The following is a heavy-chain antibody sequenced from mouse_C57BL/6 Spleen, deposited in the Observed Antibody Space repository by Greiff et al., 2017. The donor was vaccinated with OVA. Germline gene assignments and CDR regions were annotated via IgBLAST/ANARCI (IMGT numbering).Heavy chain of an antibody. CDR2: IDPETGGT. D-gene: IGHD1-1*01. J-gene: IGHJ3*01. Sequence: QVQLQQSGAELVRPGASVTLSCKASGYTFTDYEMHWVKQTPVHGLEWIGAIDPETGGTAYNQKFKGKAILTADKSSSTAYMELRSLTSEDPAVYYCTRGYGSTFAYWGQGTLVTVSA. V-gene: IGHV1-15*01. CDR3: TRGYGSTFAY. CDR1: GYTFTDYE.